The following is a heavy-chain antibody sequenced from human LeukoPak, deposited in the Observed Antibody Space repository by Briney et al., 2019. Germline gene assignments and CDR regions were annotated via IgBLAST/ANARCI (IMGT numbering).Heavy chain of an antibody. V-gene: IGHV1-69*13. CDR2: IIPIFGTA. D-gene: IGHD2-2*01. J-gene: IGHJ5*02. CDR1: GGTFSSYA. CDR3: ARDRANCSSTSCYVRWVGWFDP. Sequence: SVKVSCKASGGTFSSYAISWVRQAPGQGLGWMGGIIPIFGTANYAQKFQGRVTITADESTSTAYMELSSLRSEDTAVYYCARDRANCSSTSCYVRWVGWFDPWGQGTLVTVSS.